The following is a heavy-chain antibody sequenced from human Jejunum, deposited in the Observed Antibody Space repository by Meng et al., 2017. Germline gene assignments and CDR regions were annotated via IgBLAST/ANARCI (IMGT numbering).Heavy chain of an antibody. CDR1: GYTFTENV. CDR3: ASHTWGLYFFEF. J-gene: IGHJ4*02. CDR2: INAANGDT. D-gene: IGHD1-26*01. Sequence: VLLVQSGPEVKKPGASVSLSCKSFGYTFTENVVHWVRQAPGKGLEWMGWINAANGDTKYSLKFQERITITRDTFARTAHMGLRSLESEDTAVYYCASHTWGLYFFEFWGQGTLVTVSS. V-gene: IGHV1-3*01.